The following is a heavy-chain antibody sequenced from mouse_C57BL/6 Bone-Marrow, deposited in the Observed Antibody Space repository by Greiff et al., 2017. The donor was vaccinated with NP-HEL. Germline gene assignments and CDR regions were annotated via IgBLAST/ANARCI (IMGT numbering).Heavy chain of an antibody. Sequence: VQLKESGPGLAKPSQTLSLTCSVTAYSITSDYWNWTRKFPGNKLEYMGYISYSGSTYYNPSLKSRISITRDTSKNQYYLQLNSVTTEDTATYYCARYKNYYGSSYVEYFDVWGTGTTVTVSS. CDR3: ARYKNYYGSSYVEYFDV. CDR2: ISYSGST. D-gene: IGHD1-1*01. J-gene: IGHJ1*03. V-gene: IGHV3-8*01. CDR1: AYSITSDY.